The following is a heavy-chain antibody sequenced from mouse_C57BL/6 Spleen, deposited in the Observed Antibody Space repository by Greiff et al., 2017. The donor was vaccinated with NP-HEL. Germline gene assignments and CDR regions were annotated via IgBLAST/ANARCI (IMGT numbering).Heavy chain of an antibody. CDR1: GFTFSSYG. V-gene: IGHV5-6*01. D-gene: IGHD2-3*01. J-gene: IGHJ3*01. Sequence: VQLQQSGGDLVKPGGSLKLSCAASGFTFSSYGMSWVRQTPDKRLEWVATISSGGSYTYYPDSVKGRFTISRDNAKNTLYLQMSSLKSEDTAMYYCARQEDGNWGQGTLVTVSA. CDR2: ISSGGSYT. CDR3: ARQEDGN.